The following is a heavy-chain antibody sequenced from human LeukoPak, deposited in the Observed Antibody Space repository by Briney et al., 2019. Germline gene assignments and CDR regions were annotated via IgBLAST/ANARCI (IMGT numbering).Heavy chain of an antibody. V-gene: IGHV3-30-3*01. CDR1: GFTFSNYA. CDR3: ARDQGVVVVAMAFDI. D-gene: IGHD2-15*01. CDR2: ISYDGSNK. J-gene: IGHJ3*02. Sequence: QPGGSLRLSCAASGFTFSNYAMHWVRQAPGKGLEWVAVISYDGSNKYYADSVKGRFTISRDNSKNTLYVQMNSLRAEDTAVYYCARDQGVVVVAMAFDIWGQGTMVTVSS.